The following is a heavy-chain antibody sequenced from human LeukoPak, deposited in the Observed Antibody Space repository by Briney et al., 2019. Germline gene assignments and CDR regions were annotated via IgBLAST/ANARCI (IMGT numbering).Heavy chain of an antibody. CDR3: ARVTTGGYYNC. CDR1: GGSISSGSYY. D-gene: IGHD3-22*01. V-gene: IGHV4-61*02. Sequence: SETLSLTCTVSGGSISSGSYYWSWIRQPAGKGLEWIGRIYTSGSTNYNPPLKSRATISVDTSKNQFSLKLSSVTAADTAVYYCARVTTGGYYNCWGQGTLVTVSS. CDR2: IYTSGST. J-gene: IGHJ4*02.